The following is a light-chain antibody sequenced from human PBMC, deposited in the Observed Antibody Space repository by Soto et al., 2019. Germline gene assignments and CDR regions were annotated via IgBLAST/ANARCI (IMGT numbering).Light chain of an antibody. J-gene: IGLJ1*01. Sequence: QSVLTQPSSVSWSPGDSITIACTGSTSDVGAYNYVSWHKHHPGQAPQLMIYEVSNRPSGVSNRFSDSKSGNTASLTISGLQADDEGDYYCSSKTSSSSHFVFGTGTKVTVL. V-gene: IGLV2-14*01. CDR3: SSKTSSSSHFV. CDR2: EVS. CDR1: TSDVGAYNY.